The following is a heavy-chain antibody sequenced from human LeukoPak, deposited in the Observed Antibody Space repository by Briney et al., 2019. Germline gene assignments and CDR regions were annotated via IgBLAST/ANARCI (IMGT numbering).Heavy chain of an antibody. CDR3: ANQLRRHAFDI. CDR1: GGSLSDHF. J-gene: IGHJ3*02. CDR2: INHSGRT. V-gene: IGHV4-34*01. D-gene: IGHD2-2*01. Sequence: SETLSLTCAVYGGSLSDHFWSWIRQPPGKGLEWVGEINHSGRTNYNPSLKSRVTISVDTSKNQFSLKLSSVTAADTAVYYCANQLRRHAFDIWGQGTMVTVSS.